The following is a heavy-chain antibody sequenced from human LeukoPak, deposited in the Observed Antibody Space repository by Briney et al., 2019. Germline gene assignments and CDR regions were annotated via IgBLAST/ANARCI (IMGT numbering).Heavy chain of an antibody. J-gene: IGHJ3*02. CDR2: IGGSGGST. CDR3: AKYDSRGSDAFDI. D-gene: IGHD3-22*01. Sequence: GGSLRLSCAASGFTFSSYAMSWVRQAPGKGLEWVSAIGGSGGSTYYADSVKGRFTISRDNSKNTLYLQMNSLRAEDTAVYYCAKYDSRGSDAFDIWGQGTMVTVSS. CDR1: GFTFSSYA. V-gene: IGHV3-23*01.